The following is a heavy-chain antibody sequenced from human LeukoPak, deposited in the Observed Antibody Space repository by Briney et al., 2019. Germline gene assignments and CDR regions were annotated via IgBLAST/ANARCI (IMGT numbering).Heavy chain of an antibody. J-gene: IGHJ4*02. V-gene: IGHV3-23*01. D-gene: IGHD4-23*01. CDR1: GFTFSSYA. CDR2: ISGSGGST. CDR3: AKEEGLRWSSFDY. Sequence: PGGSLRLSCAASGFTFSSYAMSWVRQAPGKGLEWVSAISGSGGSTYYADSVKRRFTISRDNSKNTLYLQMNSLKAEDTAVYYCAKEEGLRWSSFDYWGQGTLVTVSS.